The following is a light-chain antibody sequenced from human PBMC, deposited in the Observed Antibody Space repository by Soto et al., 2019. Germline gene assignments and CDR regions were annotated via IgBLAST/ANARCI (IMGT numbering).Light chain of an antibody. CDR1: QGISSY. CDR3: QQLNSYPRT. J-gene: IGKJ2*01. V-gene: IGKV1-9*01. CDR2: AAS. Sequence: DIPLTQSPSFLSASVGDRVTITCRVSQGISSYLAWYQQKPGKAPKLLIYAASTLQSGVPSRFSGSGSATVFTLTISSLQPEDFATYYCQQLNSYPRTFGQGTKLEIK.